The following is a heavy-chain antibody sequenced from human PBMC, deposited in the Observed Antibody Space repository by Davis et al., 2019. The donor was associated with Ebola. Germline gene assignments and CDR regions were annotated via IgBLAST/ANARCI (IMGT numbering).Heavy chain of an antibody. Sequence: AASVKVSCKASEYTFTNYYMHWVRQAPGQGLQWMGIINPSGGSTSDTQNFQGRVTMTRDPSTSTVYMELSSLRSEDTAVYYCARDSNSWSFDYWGQGTLVTVSS. CDR3: ARDSNSWSFDY. D-gene: IGHD6-13*01. V-gene: IGHV1-46*01. CDR1: EYTFTNYY. J-gene: IGHJ4*02. CDR2: INPSGGST.